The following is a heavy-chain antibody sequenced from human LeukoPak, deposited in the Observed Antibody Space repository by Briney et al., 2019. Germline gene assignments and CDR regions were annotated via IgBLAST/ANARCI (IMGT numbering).Heavy chain of an antibody. CDR2: NKSKTDGGTT. CDR1: GFTFSNAW. Sequence: NTGGSLRLSCAASGFTFSNAWMSWVRQAPGKGLEWVGRNKSKTDGGTTDYAAPVKGRFTISRDDSKNTLYLQMNSLKTEDTAVYYCTTAKNSSGVDGYYYYYGMDVWGQGTTVTVSS. D-gene: IGHD6-19*01. J-gene: IGHJ6*02. V-gene: IGHV3-15*01. CDR3: TTAKNSSGVDGYYYYYGMDV.